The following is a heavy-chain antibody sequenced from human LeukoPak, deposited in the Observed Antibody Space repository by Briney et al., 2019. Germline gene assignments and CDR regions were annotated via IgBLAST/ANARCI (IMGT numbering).Heavy chain of an antibody. D-gene: IGHD6-13*01. Sequence: ASVKVSCKASGYTFTGYYMHWVRQAPGQGLEWMGIINPSGGSTSYAQKFQGRVTMTRDTSTSTVYMELSSLRSEDTAVYYCARVGEQQLGYNWFDPWGQGTLVTVSS. CDR1: GYTFTGYY. CDR2: INPSGGST. V-gene: IGHV1-46*03. J-gene: IGHJ5*02. CDR3: ARVGEQQLGYNWFDP.